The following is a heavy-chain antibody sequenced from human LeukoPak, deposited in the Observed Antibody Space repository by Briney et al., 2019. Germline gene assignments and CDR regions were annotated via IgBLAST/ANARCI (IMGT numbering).Heavy chain of an antibody. CDR3: AKVLDYDILTGLA. D-gene: IGHD3-9*01. CDR2: ITGSGGST. V-gene: IGHV3-23*01. CDR1: GFTFSSYA. Sequence: GGSLRLSCAASGFTFSSYAMSWVRQAPGKGLEWVSAITGSGGSTYYADSVKGRFTISRDNSKNTLYLQMNSLRAEDTAVYYCAKVLDYDILTGLAWGQGTLVTVSP. J-gene: IGHJ4*02.